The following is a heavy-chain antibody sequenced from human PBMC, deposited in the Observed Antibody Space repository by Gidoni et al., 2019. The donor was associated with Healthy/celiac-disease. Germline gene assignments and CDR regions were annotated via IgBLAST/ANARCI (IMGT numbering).Heavy chain of an antibody. V-gene: IGHV4-34*01. CDR3: ARAGSGWYRVGWFDP. J-gene: IGHJ5*02. Sequence: QVQLQQWGAGLLKPSETLSLTCAVYGGSFSGYYWSWIRQPPGKGLEWIGEINHSGSTNYNPSLKSRVTISVDTSKNQFSLKLSSVTAADTAVYYCARAGSGWYRVGWFDPWGQGTLVTVSS. CDR2: INHSGST. CDR1: GGSFSGYY. D-gene: IGHD6-19*01.